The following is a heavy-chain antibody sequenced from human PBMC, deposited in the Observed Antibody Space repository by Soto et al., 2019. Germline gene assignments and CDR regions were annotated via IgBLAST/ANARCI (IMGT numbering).Heavy chain of an antibody. J-gene: IGHJ4*02. CDR3: ARLPNVVGASYNDY. V-gene: IGHV3-7*03. D-gene: IGHD1-26*01. CDR2: IQKDGSNK. Sequence: GGSLRLSCVASGFPFSNYWMSWVRQAPGKGLEWVANIQKDGSNKYYVDSVKGRFTISRDNAKNSLYLQMNSLKTEDTAVYYFARLPNVVGASYNDYWGQGVLVTVSS. CDR1: GFPFSNYW.